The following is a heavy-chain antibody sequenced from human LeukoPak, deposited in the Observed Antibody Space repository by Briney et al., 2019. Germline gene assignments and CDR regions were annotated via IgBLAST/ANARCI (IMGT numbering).Heavy chain of an antibody. J-gene: IGHJ4*02. CDR2: IWYDGSNK. D-gene: IGHD7-27*01. CDR3: VRVRQVTGDPFDY. Sequence: PGRSLRLSCAASGFTFSSYAMHWVRQAPGKGLEWVAIIWYDGSNKYYADSVKGRFTISRDNSKNTLYLQMNSLRAEDTAVYYCVRVRQVTGDPFDYWGQGTLVTVSS. V-gene: IGHV3-33*08. CDR1: GFTFSSYA.